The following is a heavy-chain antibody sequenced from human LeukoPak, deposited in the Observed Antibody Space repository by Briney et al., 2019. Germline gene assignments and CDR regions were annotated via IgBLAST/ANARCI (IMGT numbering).Heavy chain of an antibody. J-gene: IGHJ4*02. D-gene: IGHD3-10*01. CDR3: TRGRDYYGSGSPFDY. Sequence: GGSLRLSCAASGFTFSIYNMNWVRQAPGKGLEWVSGINWHGGSTGYADSVKGRFTISRDNAKNSLYLQMNSLRAEDTALYSCTRGRDYYGSGSPFDYWGQGTLVTVSS. V-gene: IGHV3-20*04. CDR1: GFTFSIYN. CDR2: INWHGGST.